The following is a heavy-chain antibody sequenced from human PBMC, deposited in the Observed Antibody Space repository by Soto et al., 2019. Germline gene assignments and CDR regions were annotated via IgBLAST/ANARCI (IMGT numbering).Heavy chain of an antibody. Sequence: EVQLVESGGGLVQPGGSLRLSCAASGFTFSSHRMNWVRQAPGKGLEWVSYISSTSSTIYYADSVKGRFTISRDNAKNSLYLQMNSLRAEDTAVYYCARGDSSRYYFDYWGQGTLVTVS. CDR2: ISSTSSTI. J-gene: IGHJ4*02. V-gene: IGHV3-48*01. CDR1: GFTFSSHR. D-gene: IGHD3-22*01. CDR3: ARGDSSRYYFDY.